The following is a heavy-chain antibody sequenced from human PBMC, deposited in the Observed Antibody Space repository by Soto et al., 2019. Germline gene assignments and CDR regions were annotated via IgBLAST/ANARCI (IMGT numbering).Heavy chain of an antibody. D-gene: IGHD4-4*01. J-gene: IGHJ4*02. CDR3: AKGLGSKSRYYFDY. Sequence: GGSVRLSCAASGFTFSSYAMGWVRQAPGKGLEWVSSISGSGGSTYYADSVKGRFTISRDSSKNTMYLQMNSLRVEDTAVYYCAKGLGSKSRYYFDYWGQGTLVTVSS. V-gene: IGHV3-23*01. CDR2: ISGSGGST. CDR1: GFTFSSYA.